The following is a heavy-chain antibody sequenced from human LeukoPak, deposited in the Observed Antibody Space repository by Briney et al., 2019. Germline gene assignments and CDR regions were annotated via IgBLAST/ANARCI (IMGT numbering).Heavy chain of an antibody. CDR1: GGSISSGDYY. CDR3: AREVRGVIRWFDP. D-gene: IGHD3-10*01. V-gene: IGHV4-30-4*01. J-gene: IGHJ5*02. CDR2: IYYSGST. Sequence: SQTLSLTCTVSGGSISSGDYYRSWIRQPPGKGLEWSGYIYYSGSTYYNPSLKSRVTISVDTSKNQFSLKLSSVTAADTAVYYCAREVRGVIRWFDPWGQGTLVTVSS.